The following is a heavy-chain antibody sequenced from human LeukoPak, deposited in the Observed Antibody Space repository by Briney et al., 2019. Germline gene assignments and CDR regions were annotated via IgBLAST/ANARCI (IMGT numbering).Heavy chain of an antibody. CDR2: ISYDGSNK. Sequence: GGSLRLSCAASGFTFSSYGMHWVRQAPGKGLEWVAVISYDGSNKYYADSVKGRFTISRDNSKNTLYLQMNSLRAEDTAVYYCAKSVYGDFPPDYWGQGTLVTVSS. CDR3: AKSVYGDFPPDY. D-gene: IGHD4-17*01. V-gene: IGHV3-30*18. CDR1: GFTFSSYG. J-gene: IGHJ4*02.